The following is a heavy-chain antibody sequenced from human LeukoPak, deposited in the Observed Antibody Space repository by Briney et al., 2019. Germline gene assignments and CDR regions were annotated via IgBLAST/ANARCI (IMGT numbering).Heavy chain of an antibody. D-gene: IGHD6-19*01. Sequence: SETLSLPCTVSGGSISSYYWSWMRQPPGKGLEWIGYIYYSGSTNYNPSLKSRVTISVDTSKKQLSLKLSSVTAADTAVYYCARLSSGWVDYWGQGTLVTVSS. CDR3: ARLSSGWVDY. V-gene: IGHV4-59*01. CDR1: GGSISSYY. CDR2: IYYSGST. J-gene: IGHJ4*02.